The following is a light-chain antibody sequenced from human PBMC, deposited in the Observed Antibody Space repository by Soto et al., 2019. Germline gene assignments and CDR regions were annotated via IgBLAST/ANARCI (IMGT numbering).Light chain of an antibody. CDR1: QSVSSK. CDR2: GAS. Sequence: EIVLTQSPGTLSVSPGERATLSCRASQSVSSKLAWYQQKPGQAPRLLIYGASTGATGIPARFSGSGSETEFTLSISSLQSEDFAVYYCQQYNNWPGTFGQGTTVEIK. V-gene: IGKV3-15*01. CDR3: QQYNNWPGT. J-gene: IGKJ1*01.